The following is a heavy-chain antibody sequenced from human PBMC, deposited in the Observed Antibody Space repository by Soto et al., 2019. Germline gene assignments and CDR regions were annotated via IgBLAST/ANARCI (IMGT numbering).Heavy chain of an antibody. J-gene: IGHJ4*02. CDR2: ISGSGGST. Sequence: GGSLRLSCAASGFTFSSYAMSWVRQARGKGVELVSAISGSGGSTYYADSGKGRFTISRDNSKNTLYLQMSSLRAEDTAVYYCAKDLRGPAWRAPGRGELFDYWGEGTLVTVSS. CDR3: AKDLRGPAWRAPGRGELFDY. D-gene: IGHD3-10*01. CDR1: GFTFSSYA. V-gene: IGHV3-23*01.